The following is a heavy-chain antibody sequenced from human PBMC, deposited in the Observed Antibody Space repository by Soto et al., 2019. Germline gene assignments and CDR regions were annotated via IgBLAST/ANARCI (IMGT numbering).Heavy chain of an antibody. D-gene: IGHD2-15*01. CDR2: INPDDSET. CDR3: ARQEPPRYCSSPTCFAPFDY. CDR1: GYNFNMYW. Sequence: PGESLKISCQGSGYNFNMYWIGWVRQMPGKGLGWMGIINPDDSETRYSPSFLGQVTISADKSISTAYLQWSSLEASDTAMYSCARQEPPRYCSSPTCFAPFDYWGQGALVTVSS. V-gene: IGHV5-51*01. J-gene: IGHJ4*02.